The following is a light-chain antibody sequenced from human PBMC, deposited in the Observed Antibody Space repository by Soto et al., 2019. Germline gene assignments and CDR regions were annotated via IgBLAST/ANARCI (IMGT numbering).Light chain of an antibody. Sequence: EIVLTQSPGTLSLSPGERATLSCRASQSVASNYLAWYQQKPGQTPRLLIYGASSRATDIPDRFSGSGPGTDFTLTISSLEPEDFAVYYCQQYGISPPYTFGQGTKLEIK. V-gene: IGKV3-20*01. J-gene: IGKJ2*01. CDR3: QQYGISPPYT. CDR1: QSVASNY. CDR2: GAS.